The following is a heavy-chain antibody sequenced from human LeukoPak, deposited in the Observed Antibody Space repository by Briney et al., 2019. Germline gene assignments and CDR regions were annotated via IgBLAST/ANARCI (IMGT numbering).Heavy chain of an antibody. D-gene: IGHD6-19*01. CDR1: GFTVSSNY. Sequence: GGSLRLSCAASGFTVSSNYMSWVRQAPGKGLEWVSVIYSGGSTYYADSVKGRFTISRDNSKNTLYLQMNSLRAEDTAVYYCARAGTAPPPYYYGMDVWGQGTTVTVSS. J-gene: IGHJ6*02. CDR3: ARAGTAPPPYYYGMDV. CDR2: IYSGGST. V-gene: IGHV3-53*01.